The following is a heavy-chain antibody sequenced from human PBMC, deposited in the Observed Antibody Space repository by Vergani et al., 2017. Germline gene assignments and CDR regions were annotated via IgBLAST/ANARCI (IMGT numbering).Heavy chain of an antibody. J-gene: IGHJ4*02. Sequence: EVQLLESGGGLVQPGGSLRLSCAASGFTFSSYAMSWVRQAPGKGLEWVSAISGSGGSTYYADSVKGRFTISRDNSKNTLYLQMNSLRAEDTAVYYCAKDPMPTFGSGRPAGYFDYWGQGTLVTVSS. V-gene: IGHV3-23*01. CDR2: ISGSGGST. CDR3: AKDPMPTFGSGRPAGYFDY. CDR1: GFTFSSYA. D-gene: IGHD6-19*01.